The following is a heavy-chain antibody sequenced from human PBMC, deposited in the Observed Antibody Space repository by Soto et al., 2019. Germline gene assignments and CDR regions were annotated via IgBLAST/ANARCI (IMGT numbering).Heavy chain of an antibody. CDR1: GGSITSSSHY. CDR2: IYHSGST. V-gene: IGHV4-39*07. CDR3: ARVPGP. Sequence: SETLSLTCTVSGGSITSSSHYWGWIRQPPGKGLEWIAYIYHSGSTYYNPSLKSRVTISVDRSKNQFSLKLSSVTAADTAVYYCARVPGPWGQGTLVTVSS. D-gene: IGHD7-27*01. J-gene: IGHJ5*02.